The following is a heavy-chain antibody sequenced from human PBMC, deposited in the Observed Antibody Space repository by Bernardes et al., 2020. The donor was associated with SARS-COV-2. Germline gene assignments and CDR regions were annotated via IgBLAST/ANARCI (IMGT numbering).Heavy chain of an antibody. CDR3: ARGFDY. CDR1: GGSISAYY. V-gene: IGHV4-59*01. J-gene: IGHJ4*02. Sequence: SETLSLTCTVSGGSISAYYWSWFRQPPGKGLEWIGYLYYTGSTNYNPSLKSRVTISVDTSKNQFSLKLSSVTAADMAVYYCARGFDYWGQGILVTVSS. CDR2: LYYTGST.